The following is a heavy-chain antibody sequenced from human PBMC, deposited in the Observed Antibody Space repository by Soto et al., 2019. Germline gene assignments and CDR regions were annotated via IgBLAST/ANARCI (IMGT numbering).Heavy chain of an antibody. D-gene: IGHD6-13*01. CDR3: AKDQGIAASHGID. V-gene: IGHV3-30*18. J-gene: IGHJ3*01. CDR2: ISNAGSDK. CDR1: GFTFNNYG. Sequence: QVQLVESGGGVVQPGTSLRLSCAASGFTFNNYGMHWVRQAPGTGLEWVAAISNAGSDKYYADSVKGRLTISRDNSKNTLYLQMDSLRAEDTAVYYCAKDQGIAASHGIDWGQGTMVTVSS.